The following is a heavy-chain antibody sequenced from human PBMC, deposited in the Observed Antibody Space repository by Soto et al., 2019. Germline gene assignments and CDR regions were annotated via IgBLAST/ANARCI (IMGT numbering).Heavy chain of an antibody. CDR2: IYTSGST. Sequence: ELPALPCNDSGAPRSSYYWSWIRQPAERGLEWIGRIYTSGSTNYYPSLQRRVTMSVDTSKNQFSLKRSSVTAADTAVYYCARVRGEMATVACDPWGQGTVVTVSS. J-gene: IGHJ5*02. D-gene: IGHD4-4*01. CDR3: ARVRGEMATVACDP. V-gene: IGHV4-4*07. CDR1: GAPRSSYY.